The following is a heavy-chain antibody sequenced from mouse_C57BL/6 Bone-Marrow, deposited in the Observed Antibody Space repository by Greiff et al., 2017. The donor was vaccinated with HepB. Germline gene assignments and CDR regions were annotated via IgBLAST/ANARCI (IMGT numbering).Heavy chain of an antibody. V-gene: IGHV14-2*01. CDR1: GFNIKDYY. CDR2: IDPEDGET. D-gene: IGHD1-1*01. Sequence: VQLQQSGAELVKPGASVKLSCTASGFNIKDYYMHWVKQRTEQGLEWIGRIDPEDGETKYAPKFQVKATITADTSSNTAYLQLSSLTSDATAVYYCARDYGSSYGWFAYWGQGTLVTVSA. CDR3: ARDYGSSYGWFAY. J-gene: IGHJ3*01.